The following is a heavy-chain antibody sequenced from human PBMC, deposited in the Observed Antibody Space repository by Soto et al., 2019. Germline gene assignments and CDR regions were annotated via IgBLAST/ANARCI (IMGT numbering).Heavy chain of an antibody. J-gene: IGHJ6*02. V-gene: IGHV4-31*03. Sequence: QVQLQESGPGLVKPSQTLSLTCTVSGDSISSGGYYWSWIRQHPGKGLEWIGYIFYTGTTYYNPSLKSRVSISVDTSKNQFSLKLTSVTAADTAIYYCARERVRRDNKSYGMDVWGQGTTVTVSS. CDR2: IFYTGTT. CDR3: ARERVRRDNKSYGMDV. D-gene: IGHD2-21*01. CDR1: GDSISSGGYY.